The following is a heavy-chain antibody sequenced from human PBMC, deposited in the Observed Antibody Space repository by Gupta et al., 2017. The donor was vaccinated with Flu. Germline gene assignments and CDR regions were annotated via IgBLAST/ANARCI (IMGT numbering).Heavy chain of an antibody. D-gene: IGHD2-15*01. J-gene: IGHJ3*02. CDR1: GYIFTDYY. V-gene: IGHV1-2*02. Sequence: QVQLVQSGAEVKKPGASVQVSCKSSGYIFTDYYIHWGRQAPGQGLEWMGSISPDSGGTHYAQKFQGRVTMTRDTSISTVYMELSRLRSDDTVVYYCARDICSGGSCNSAFDIWGQGTMVTVPS. CDR2: ISPDSGGT. CDR3: ARDICSGGSCNSAFDI.